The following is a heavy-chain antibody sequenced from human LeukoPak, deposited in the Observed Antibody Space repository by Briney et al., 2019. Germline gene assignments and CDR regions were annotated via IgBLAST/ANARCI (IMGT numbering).Heavy chain of an antibody. D-gene: IGHD6-13*01. J-gene: IGHJ4*02. V-gene: IGHV3-21*01. Sequence: PGGSLRLSCAASGFTFSSYSMNWVRQAPGKGLGWVSSISSSSSYIYYADSVKGRFTISRDNAKNSLYLQMNSLRAEDTAVYYCASTSRGYHDYWGQGTLVTVSS. CDR2: ISSSSSYI. CDR1: GFTFSSYS. CDR3: ASTSRGYHDY.